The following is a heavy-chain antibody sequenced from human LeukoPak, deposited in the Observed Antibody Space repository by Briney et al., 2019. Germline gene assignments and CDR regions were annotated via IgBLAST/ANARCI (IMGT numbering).Heavy chain of an antibody. CDR3: ARRPDAFDI. CDR2: TYPGDSDT. CDR1: GYNFPKYW. Sequence: GESLKISCKGSGYNFPKYWIGWVRQMPGKGLEWMGITYPGDSDTTYSPSFQGQVTISADRSISTAYLQWSSLKASDTAMYYCARRPDAFDIWGQGTMVTVSS. J-gene: IGHJ3*02. V-gene: IGHV5-51*01.